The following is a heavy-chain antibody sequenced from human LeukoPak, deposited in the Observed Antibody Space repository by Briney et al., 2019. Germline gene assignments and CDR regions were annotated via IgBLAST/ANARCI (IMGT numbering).Heavy chain of an antibody. CDR1: GFSFSSYE. CDR3: ARRGTIAVPVFWFDP. D-gene: IGHD6-19*01. J-gene: IGHJ5*02. V-gene: IGHV3-7*01. Sequence: GGSLRPSCAASGFSFSSYEMNWVRQAPGKGLEWVANIKQDESEKYYVDSVKGRFTISRDNAKNSVYLQINRLRAEDTAVYYCARRGTIAVPVFWFDPWGQGTLVTVSS. CDR2: IKQDESEK.